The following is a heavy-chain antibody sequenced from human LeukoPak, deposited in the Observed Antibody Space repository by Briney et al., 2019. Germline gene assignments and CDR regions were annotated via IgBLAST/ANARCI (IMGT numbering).Heavy chain of an antibody. J-gene: IGHJ5*02. CDR3: ARERCGGDCYLSRWFDP. D-gene: IGHD2-21*02. Sequence: SETLSVTCLGCGWSIIRYYWSWLRQPPGKGLEWIGYIYTSGSTNYNPSLKSRVTISVDTSKNQFSLKLSSVTAADTAVYYCARERCGGDCYLSRWFDPWGQGTLVTVSS. V-gene: IGHV4-4*09. CDR2: IYTSGST. CDR1: GWSIIRYY.